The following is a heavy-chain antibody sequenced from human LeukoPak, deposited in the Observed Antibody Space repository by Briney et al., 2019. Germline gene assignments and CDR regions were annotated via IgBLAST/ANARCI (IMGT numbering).Heavy chain of an antibody. CDR2: IKNDGSVT. CDR1: GFTFSRYW. CDR3: ATTITVAGSY. J-gene: IGHJ4*02. V-gene: IGHV3-74*01. Sequence: GGSLRLSCAASGFTFSRYWMHWVRQAPGKGLVRVSRIKNDGSVTDYAESVKGRFTISRDNAKDTLYLQMNSLRAEDTAVYYCATTITVAGSYWGQGTLVTVSS. D-gene: IGHD6-19*01.